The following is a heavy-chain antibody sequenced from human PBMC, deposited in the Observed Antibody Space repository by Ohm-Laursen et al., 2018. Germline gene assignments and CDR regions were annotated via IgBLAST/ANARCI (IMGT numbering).Heavy chain of an antibody. CDR3: ARDRVWFDP. D-gene: IGHD3-10*01. Sequence: SDTLSLTCAVYGGSFSGYYWSWIRQPPGKGLEWIGEINHSGSTNYNPSLKSRVTISVDTSKNPFSLKLSSVTAADTAVYYCARDRVWFDPWGQGTLVTVSS. CDR1: GGSFSGYY. V-gene: IGHV4-34*01. CDR2: INHSGST. J-gene: IGHJ5*02.